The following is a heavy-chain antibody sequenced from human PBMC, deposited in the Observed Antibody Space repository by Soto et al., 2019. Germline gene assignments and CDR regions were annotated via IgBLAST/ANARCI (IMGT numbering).Heavy chain of an antibody. Sequence: QVKLVESGGGVVQSGRSLRLSCAVSGVTFSNHAMHWVRQAPGKGLEWVAIISFDGVYKYYADSLKGRFTISRDNSQNTLSLQMNSLSAEDTALYYCAKDKGWGAGSVYDFDYWGQGTLVTVSS. CDR3: AKDKGWGAGSVYDFDY. CDR2: ISFDGVYK. V-gene: IGHV3-30-3*01. J-gene: IGHJ4*02. CDR1: GVTFSNHA. D-gene: IGHD3-10*01.